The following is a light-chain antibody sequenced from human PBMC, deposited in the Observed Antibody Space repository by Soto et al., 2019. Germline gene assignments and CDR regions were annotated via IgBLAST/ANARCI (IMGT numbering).Light chain of an antibody. CDR2: EVS. Sequence: QSALTQPPSASGSPGQSVTISCTGTSSDVGGYNYVSWYQQHPGEAPKLMIYEVSKRPSGVPDRFSGSKSGNTASLTVSGLQAEHEADYYCSSYAGTKTFVFGSGTKVTVL. CDR3: SSYAGTKTFV. J-gene: IGLJ1*01. CDR1: SSDVGGYNY. V-gene: IGLV2-8*01.